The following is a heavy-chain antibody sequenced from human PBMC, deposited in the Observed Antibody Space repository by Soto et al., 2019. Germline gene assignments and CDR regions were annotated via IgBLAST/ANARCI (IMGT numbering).Heavy chain of an antibody. J-gene: IGHJ4*02. CDR2: IKQDGSER. CDR3: ATLNYYDSF. CDR1: GLTFSRYW. Sequence: GGSLRLSCADSGLTFSRYWVSWVRQAPGKGLEWVASIKQDGSERYYVDSVKGRFTISRDNAKNTLYLQMNSLRAEDTAVYYCATLNYYDSFWGQGTLVTVSS. V-gene: IGHV3-7*05. D-gene: IGHD3-22*01.